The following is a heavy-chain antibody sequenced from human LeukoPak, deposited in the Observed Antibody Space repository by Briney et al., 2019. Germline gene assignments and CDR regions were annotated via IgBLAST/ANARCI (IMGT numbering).Heavy chain of an antibody. V-gene: IGHV3-30*02. CDR3: ARDGAYMGYYYYMDV. J-gene: IGHJ6*03. CDR1: GFTFSSYG. Sequence: GGSLRLSCAASGFTFSSYGMHWVRQAPGKGLEWVAFIRYDGSNKYYADSVKGRFTISRDNSKNTLYLQMNSLRAEDTAVYYCARDGAYMGYYYYMDVWGKGTTVTISS. CDR2: IRYDGSNK. D-gene: IGHD1-14*01.